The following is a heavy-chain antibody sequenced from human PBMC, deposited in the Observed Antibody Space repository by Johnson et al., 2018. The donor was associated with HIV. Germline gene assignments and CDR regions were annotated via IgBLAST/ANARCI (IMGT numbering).Heavy chain of an antibody. Sequence: VQLVESGGGVVRPGGSLRLSCAASGFTVSSNYMSWVRQAPGKGLEWAGRIKSKTDGGTTDYAAPVKGRFTISRDNAKNTLYLQMNSLRAEDTAVYYCTTAASSSWYGEDAFDIWGQGTMVTVSS. J-gene: IGHJ3*02. CDR3: TTAASSSWYGEDAFDI. D-gene: IGHD6-13*01. CDR2: IKSKTDGGTT. V-gene: IGHV3-15*01. CDR1: GFTVSSNY.